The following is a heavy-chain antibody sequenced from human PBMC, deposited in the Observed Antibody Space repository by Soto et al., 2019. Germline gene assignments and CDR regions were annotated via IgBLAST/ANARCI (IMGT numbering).Heavy chain of an antibody. D-gene: IGHD3-9*01. CDR2: INHSGST. V-gene: IGHV4-34*01. J-gene: IGHJ4*02. CDR1: GGSFGGHF. Sequence: QVQLQQWGAGLLKPSETLSLTCAVYGGSFGGHFWSWIRQPPGKGLEWIGEINHSGSTNYNPSLKSRVTISDDRSKNQFSLELRSVTAADTAVYYCARRGTVFDILTGYVPKGGFDSWGQGTLVTVSS. CDR3: ARRGTVFDILTGYVPKGGFDS.